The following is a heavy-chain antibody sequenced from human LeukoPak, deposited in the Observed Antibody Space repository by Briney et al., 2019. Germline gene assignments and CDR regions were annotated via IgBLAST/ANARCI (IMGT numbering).Heavy chain of an antibody. CDR3: ARSRGITIFGVVDYYMDV. CDR1: GGTFSSYA. D-gene: IGHD3-3*01. J-gene: IGHJ6*03. V-gene: IGHV1-69*04. Sequence: ASVKVSCKASGGTFSSYAISWVRQAPGQGLEWMGRIIPILGIANYAQKFQGRVTITADKSTSTAYMELSSLRSEDTAVYYCARSRGITIFGVVDYYMDVWGKGTTVTVSS. CDR2: IIPILGIA.